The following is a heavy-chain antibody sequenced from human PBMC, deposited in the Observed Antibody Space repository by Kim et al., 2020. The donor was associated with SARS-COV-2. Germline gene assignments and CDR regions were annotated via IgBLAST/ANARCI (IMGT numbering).Heavy chain of an antibody. CDR3: AREGQVVRWAFGI. D-gene: IGHD6-6*01. CDR1: GFTFSSYA. CDR2: ISYDGSNK. J-gene: IGHJ3*02. V-gene: IGHV3-30*04. Sequence: GGSLRLSCVASGFTFSSYAMHWVRQAPGKGLEWVAAISYDGSNKYYADSVKGRFTISRDNSKNTLYLQMNSLRAEDTAVYYCAREGQVVRWAFGIWGQGTMVTVAS.